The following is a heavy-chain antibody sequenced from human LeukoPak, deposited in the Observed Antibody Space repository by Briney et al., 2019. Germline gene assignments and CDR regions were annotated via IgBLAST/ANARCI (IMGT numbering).Heavy chain of an antibody. CDR1: GFTFSSYS. CDR2: ISSSSSTI. V-gene: IGHV3-48*01. CDR3: AQTLTYYDFWSGYYDLLTFDY. J-gene: IGHJ4*02. D-gene: IGHD3-3*01. Sequence: PGGSLRLSCAASGFTFSSYSMNWVRQAPGKGLEWVSYISSSSSTIYYADSVKGRFTISRDNAKNSLYLQMNSLRAEDTAVYYCAQTLTYYDFWSGYYDLLTFDYWGQGTLVTVSS.